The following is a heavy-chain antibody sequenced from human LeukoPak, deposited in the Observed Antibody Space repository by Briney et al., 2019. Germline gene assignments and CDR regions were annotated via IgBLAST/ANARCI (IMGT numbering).Heavy chain of an antibody. V-gene: IGHV3-9*01. D-gene: IGHD1-1*01. Sequence: PGGSLRLSCAASGFTFDDYAMHWVRQAPGKGLEWVSGISWNSGSIGYADSVKGRFTISRDNAKNSLYLQMNSLRAEDTALYYCAKDISTTGTMYVMDVWGQGTTATV. J-gene: IGHJ6*02. CDR1: GFTFDDYA. CDR3: AKDISTTGTMYVMDV. CDR2: ISWNSGSI.